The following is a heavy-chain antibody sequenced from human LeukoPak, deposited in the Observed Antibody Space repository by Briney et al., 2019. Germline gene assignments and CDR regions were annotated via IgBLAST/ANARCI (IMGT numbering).Heavy chain of an antibody. Sequence: SETLSLTCTVSGGSISSSSYYWGWIRQPPGKGLEWIGSIYYSGSTYYSPSLKSRVTISVDTSKNQFSLKLSSVTAADTAVYYCARVHAGTTIYYGMDVWGQGTTVTVSS. J-gene: IGHJ6*02. D-gene: IGHD1-7*01. V-gene: IGHV4-39*01. CDR3: ARVHAGTTIYYGMDV. CDR1: GGSISSSSYY. CDR2: IYYSGST.